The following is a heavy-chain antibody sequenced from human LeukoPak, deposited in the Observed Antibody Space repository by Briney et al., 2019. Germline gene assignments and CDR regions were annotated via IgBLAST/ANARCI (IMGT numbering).Heavy chain of an antibody. V-gene: IGHV3-23*01. D-gene: IGHD5-24*01. CDR2: ISGGGDFT. CDR1: GSTFTSYA. Sequence: GGSLRLSCAASGSTFTSYAMSWVRQAPGKGLEWVLAISGGGDFTYYADSVKGRFTISRDNSKNTLYLQMNSLRAEDTAVYYCAKDQLATIRGYFDYWGQGTLVTVSS. J-gene: IGHJ4*02. CDR3: AKDQLATIRGYFDY.